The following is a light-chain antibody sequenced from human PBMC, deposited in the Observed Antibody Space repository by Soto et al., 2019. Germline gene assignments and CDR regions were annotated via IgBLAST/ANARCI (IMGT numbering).Light chain of an antibody. CDR1: QSVSSSN. V-gene: IGKV3-20*01. Sequence: PGERATLSRRASQSVSSSNLAWYQQKPAQAPRLLIYAASRRAPGIPERFSGSGSGTDFTLTISRLEPEDFAVYYCQQFRNSVITFGQGTRLEI. J-gene: IGKJ5*01. CDR3: QQFRNSVIT. CDR2: AAS.